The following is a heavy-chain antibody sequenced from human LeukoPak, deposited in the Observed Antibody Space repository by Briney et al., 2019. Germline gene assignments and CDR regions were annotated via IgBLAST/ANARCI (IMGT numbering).Heavy chain of an antibody. CDR1: GFTFSSYA. J-gene: IGHJ4*02. V-gene: IGHV3-23*01. CDR3: AKGLRGITMVRGVIPWYYFDY. Sequence: GGSLRLSCAASGFTFSSYAMSWVRQARGKGLEWVSAISGSGGSTYYADSVKGRFTISRDNSKNTLYLQMNSLRAEDTAVYYCAKGLRGITMVRGVIPWYYFDYWGQGTLVTVSS. CDR2: ISGSGGST. D-gene: IGHD3-10*01.